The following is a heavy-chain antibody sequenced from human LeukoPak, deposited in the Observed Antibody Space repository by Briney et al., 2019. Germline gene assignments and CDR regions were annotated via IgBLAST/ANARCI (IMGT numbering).Heavy chain of an antibody. CDR2: INHSGST. CDR1: GGXFSGYY. V-gene: IGHV4-34*01. Sequence: SETLSLTCAVYGGXFSGYYCSWIRQPPGKGLEWIGEINHSGSTNYNPSLKSRVTISVDTSKNQFSLKLSSVTAADTAVYYCARGTPGFGELKSWGQGTLVTVSS. J-gene: IGHJ4*02. D-gene: IGHD3-10*01. CDR3: ARGTPGFGELKS.